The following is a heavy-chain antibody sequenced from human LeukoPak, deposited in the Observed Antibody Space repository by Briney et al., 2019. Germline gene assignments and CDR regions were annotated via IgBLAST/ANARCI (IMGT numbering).Heavy chain of an antibody. D-gene: IGHD3-9*01. CDR3: ARAGGLRYFDWLLQGYYFDY. J-gene: IGHJ4*02. CDR2: ISSSGSTI. Sequence: GGSLRLSCAASGFSFSTYSMNWVRQAPGKGLEWVSYISSSGSTIYYADSVKGRFTISRDNAKNSLYLQMNSLRAEDTAVYYCARAGGLRYFDWLLQGYYFDYWGQGTLVTVSS. V-gene: IGHV3-48*04. CDR1: GFSFSTYS.